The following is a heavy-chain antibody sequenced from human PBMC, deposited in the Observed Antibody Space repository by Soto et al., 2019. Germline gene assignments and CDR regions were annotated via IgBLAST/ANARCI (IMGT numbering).Heavy chain of an antibody. J-gene: IGHJ2*01. V-gene: IGHV4-34*01. Sequence: SETLSLTCGGCGGAFRGYYWSWTGPSPGKGLEWIGDIYHSGTTYYNPSLKSRLAISVDRSKNQFSLRLTSVTAADTAVYYCARGMDGTYYYWYFDIWGRGTLVTVSA. CDR2: IYHSGTT. D-gene: IGHD1-26*01. CDR1: GGAFRGYY. CDR3: ARGMDGTYYYWYFDI.